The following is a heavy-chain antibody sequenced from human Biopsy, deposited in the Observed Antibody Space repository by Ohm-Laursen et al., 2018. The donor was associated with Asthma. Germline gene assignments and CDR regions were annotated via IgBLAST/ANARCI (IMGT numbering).Heavy chain of an antibody. D-gene: IGHD1-26*01. CDR1: ADSISSNNFY. V-gene: IGHV4-39*01. CDR2: ISYTGST. CDR3: ARHSGNYYAQLNY. J-gene: IGHJ4*02. Sequence: TLSLTCIVSADSISSNNFYWGWIRQPPGKGLEWIATISYTGSTYYNPSLKSRVTIYFDTSKNQFSLKLSSVTAADTAVYYCARHSGNYYAQLNYWGQGTLVTVSS.